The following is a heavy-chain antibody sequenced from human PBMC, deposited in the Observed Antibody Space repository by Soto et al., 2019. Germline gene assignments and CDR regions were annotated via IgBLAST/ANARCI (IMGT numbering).Heavy chain of an antibody. CDR1: GYSLTSYW. D-gene: IGHD3-16*02. V-gene: IGHV5-10-1*01. J-gene: IGHJ4*02. Sequence: PGESLKISCKGSGYSLTSYWISWVRQMPGKGLEWMGRIDPSDSYTNYSPSFQGHVTISADKSISTAYLQWSSLKASDTAMYYCARSTYYDYVWGSYRSIFDYWGQGTLVTVSS. CDR3: ARSTYYDYVWGSYRSIFDY. CDR2: IDPSDSYT.